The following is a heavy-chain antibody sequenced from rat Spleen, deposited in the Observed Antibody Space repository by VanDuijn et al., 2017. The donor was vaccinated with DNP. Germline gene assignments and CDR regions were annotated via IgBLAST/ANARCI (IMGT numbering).Heavy chain of an antibody. CDR1: GFSFNDYW. Sequence: EVKLVESGGGLVQPGRSLKLSCAASGFSFNDYWMGWVRQAPGKGLEWIGEINKDSNTIKYTPSLKDKLTVSRDNAQNTLYLQLSKLESEDTGIYYCVRLGWHGWFAYWGQGTLVTVSS. V-gene: IGHV4-2*01. CDR2: INKDSNTI. D-gene: IGHD1-11*01. J-gene: IGHJ3*01. CDR3: VRLGWHGWFAY.